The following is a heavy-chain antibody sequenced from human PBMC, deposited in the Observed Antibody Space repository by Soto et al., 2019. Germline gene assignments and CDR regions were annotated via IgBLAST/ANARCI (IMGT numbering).Heavy chain of an antibody. CDR3: ARVIVGATRLFYFDY. D-gene: IGHD1-26*01. J-gene: IGHJ4*02. V-gene: IGHV1-18*01. Sequence: ASVKVSCKASGYTFTSYGISWVRQAPGQGLEWMGWISAYSGNTNYAQKLQGRVTMTTDTSTSTAYMELRSLRSDDTAVYHCARVIVGATRLFYFDYWGQGTLVTVSS. CDR2: ISAYSGNT. CDR1: GYTFTSYG.